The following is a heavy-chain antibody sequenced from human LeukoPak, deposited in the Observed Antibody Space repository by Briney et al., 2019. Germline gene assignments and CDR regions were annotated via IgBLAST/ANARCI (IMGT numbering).Heavy chain of an antibody. CDR1: GFTFSSYW. CDR3: AKDRVAHFFYWYFDL. V-gene: IGHV3-74*01. D-gene: IGHD5-12*01. J-gene: IGHJ2*01. CDR2: INSDGSST. Sequence: GGSLRLSCAASGFTFSSYWMHWVRQAPGKGLVWVSRINSDGSSTSYADSVKGRFTISRDNAKNTLYLQMNSLRAEDTAVYYCAKDRVAHFFYWYFDLWGRGTLVTVSS.